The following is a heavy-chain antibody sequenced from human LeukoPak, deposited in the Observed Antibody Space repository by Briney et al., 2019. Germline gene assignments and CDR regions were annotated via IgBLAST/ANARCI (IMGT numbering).Heavy chain of an antibody. CDR3: ARAPCSSSGRWFDP. D-gene: IGHD6-13*01. J-gene: IGHJ5*02. Sequence: PSETLSLTCTVSGGSISSYYWSWIRQPPGKGLEWIGYIYYSGSTNYNPSLKSRVTISVDTSKNQFSLKLSSVTAADTAVYYCARAPCSSSGRWFDPWGQGTLVTVSS. CDR2: IYYSGST. CDR1: GGSISSYY. V-gene: IGHV4-59*01.